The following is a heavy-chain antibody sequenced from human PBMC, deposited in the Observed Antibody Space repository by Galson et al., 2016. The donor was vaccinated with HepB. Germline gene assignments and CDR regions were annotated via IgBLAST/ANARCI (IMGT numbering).Heavy chain of an antibody. CDR3: ARAPYGRY. D-gene: IGHD3-10*02. CDR1: GFTFSTYS. J-gene: IGHJ4*02. V-gene: IGHV3-21*01. CDR2: ISSSSSYI. Sequence: SLRLSCAASGFTFSTYSMNWVRQAPGKGLEWVSSISSSSSYINYAESAKGRFTISRDNAKNSLYLQMNSLRAEDTAVYYCARAPYGRYWGQGTPSPSPQ.